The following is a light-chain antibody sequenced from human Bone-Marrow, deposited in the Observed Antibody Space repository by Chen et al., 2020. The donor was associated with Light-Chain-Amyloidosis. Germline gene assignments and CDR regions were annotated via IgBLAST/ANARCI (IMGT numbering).Light chain of an antibody. CDR2: DDS. Sequence: YVLTQPSSVSVAPGQQATIACGGNKIGSTSVHWYQQTPGQAPLLVVYDDSDRPAVGTERVSGSNSGNTASRIVSRGEAGDEADYCCQVWARRCDRVVFGGGTKRT. CDR3: QVWARRCDRVV. CDR1: KIGSTS. J-gene: IGLJ2*01. V-gene: IGLV3-21*02.